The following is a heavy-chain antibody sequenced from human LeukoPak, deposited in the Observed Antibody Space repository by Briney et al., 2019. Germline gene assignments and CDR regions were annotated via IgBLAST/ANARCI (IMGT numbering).Heavy chain of an antibody. CDR2: IYYSGTT. CDR1: GGSISSSSRY. J-gene: IGHJ6*03. D-gene: IGHD3-10*01. Sequence: SETLSLTCTVSGGSISSSSRYWGWIRQPPGKGLEWIGSIYYSGTTYYSPSLKSRVTISVDTSKNQFSLKLSSVTAADTAVYYCAREKWFGEHYMDVWGKGTTVTISS. CDR3: AREKWFGEHYMDV. V-gene: IGHV4-39*07.